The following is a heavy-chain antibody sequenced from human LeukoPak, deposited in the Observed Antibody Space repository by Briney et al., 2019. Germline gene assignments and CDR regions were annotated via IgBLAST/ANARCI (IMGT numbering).Heavy chain of an antibody. Sequence: PSESLSLTCTVSGASISSSYWSWIRQPPGKGLEYIGFIYYTGNTNYNPSLKSRVTLSLDTSKNQFSLRLSSVTAADTAVYYCAKGAGNYGGNSRRDFDYWGQGTLVTVSS. CDR1: GASISSSY. CDR3: AKGAGNYGGNSRRDFDY. J-gene: IGHJ4*02. V-gene: IGHV4-59*08. CDR2: IYYTGNT. D-gene: IGHD4-23*01.